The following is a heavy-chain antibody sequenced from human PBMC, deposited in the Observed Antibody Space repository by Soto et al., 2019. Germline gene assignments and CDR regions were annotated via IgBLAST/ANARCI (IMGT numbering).Heavy chain of an antibody. CDR1: GFTVSSNY. CDR3: ARESLWFGELGADY. D-gene: IGHD3-10*01. Sequence: DVQLVESGGGLIQPGGSLRLSCAASGFTVSSNYMICVRQAPGKGLEWVSVIYSGGSTYYADSVKGRFTISRDNSKNTLYLQMNSLRAEDTAVYYCARESLWFGELGADYWGQGTLVTVSS. J-gene: IGHJ4*02. V-gene: IGHV3-53*01. CDR2: IYSGGST.